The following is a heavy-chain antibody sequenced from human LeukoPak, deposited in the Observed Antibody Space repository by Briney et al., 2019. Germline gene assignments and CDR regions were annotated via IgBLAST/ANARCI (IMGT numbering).Heavy chain of an antibody. J-gene: IGHJ5*02. Sequence: PGGSLRLSCAASGFTFSSYSMNWVRQAPGKGLEWVSSISSSSSYIYYADSVKGRFTISRDNAKNSLYLQMNSLRAEDTAVYCCARDLLMVYAIDEQSRNWFDPWGQGTLVTVSS. D-gene: IGHD2-8*01. CDR2: ISSSSSYI. V-gene: IGHV3-21*01. CDR3: ARDLLMVYAIDEQSRNWFDP. CDR1: GFTFSSYS.